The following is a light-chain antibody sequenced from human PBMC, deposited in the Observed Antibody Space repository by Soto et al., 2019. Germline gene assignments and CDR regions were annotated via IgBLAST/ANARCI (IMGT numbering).Light chain of an antibody. CDR2: RPS. J-gene: IGKJ2*01. CDR3: QQYGRFLT. CDR1: QSIDTA. Sequence: DIQMTQSPSTLSASVGDRVTITCRASQSIDTALAWYQQKPGKAPNLLIYRPSNLESGVPSRFSGRGSGTEFTLAIISLQPDDFATYYCQQYGRFLTFGQGTKLELK. V-gene: IGKV1-5*03.